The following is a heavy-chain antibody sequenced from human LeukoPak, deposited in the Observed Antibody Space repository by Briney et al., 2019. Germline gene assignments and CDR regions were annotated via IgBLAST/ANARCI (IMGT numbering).Heavy chain of an antibody. CDR3: ASDLGSGYYLEANLPKFHAFDI. Sequence: GGSLRLSCAASGFTFSSYGMHWVRQAPGKGLEWGAVISYDGSNKYYADSVKGRFTISRDNSKNTLYLQMNSLRAEDTAVYYCASDLGSGYYLEANLPKFHAFDIWGQGTMVTVS. V-gene: IGHV3-30*03. CDR1: GFTFSSYG. CDR2: ISYDGSNK. J-gene: IGHJ3*02. D-gene: IGHD3-22*01.